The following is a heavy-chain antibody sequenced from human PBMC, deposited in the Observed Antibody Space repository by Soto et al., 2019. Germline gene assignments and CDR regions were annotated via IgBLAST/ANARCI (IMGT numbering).Heavy chain of an antibody. V-gene: IGHV3-30*18. CDR2: ISYDGSNK. D-gene: IGHD2-2*01. J-gene: IGHJ5*02. Sequence: GGSLRLSCAASGFTFSSYGMHWVRQAPGKGLEWVAVISYDGSNKYYADSVKGRFTISRDNSKNTLYLQMNSLRAEDTAVYYCAKSFSNFLNWFDPWGQGTLVTVSS. CDR1: GFTFSSYG. CDR3: AKSFSNFLNWFDP.